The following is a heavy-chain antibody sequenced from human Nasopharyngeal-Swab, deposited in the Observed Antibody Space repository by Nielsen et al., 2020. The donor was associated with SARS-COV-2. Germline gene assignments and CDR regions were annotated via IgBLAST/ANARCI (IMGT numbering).Heavy chain of an antibody. D-gene: IGHD1-26*01. CDR2: IDAGGGNT. V-gene: IGHV3-23*01. CDR3: ARGAVSGTLYAEYFQY. J-gene: IGHJ1*01. CDR1: GLTVSSTYA. Sequence: GGSLRLSCAVSGLTVSSTYAMPWVRQAPGTGLEWVSTIDAGGGNTWYADSVKGRFTISRDNSQNTLFLQMNSLRTEDTAVYYCARGAVSGTLYAEYFQYWGQGTLVTVSS.